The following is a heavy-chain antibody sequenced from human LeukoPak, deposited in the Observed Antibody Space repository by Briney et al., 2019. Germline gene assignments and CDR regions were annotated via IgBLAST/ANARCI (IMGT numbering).Heavy chain of an antibody. V-gene: IGHV4-39*07. Sequence: SETLSLTCTVSGGSVSSSSYYWSWIRQPPGKVLEWIGEINHSGSTNYNPSLKSRVTISVDTSKNQFSLKLSSVTAADTAVYYCARDPRAVAGIRVDAFDIWGQGTMVTVSS. CDR1: GGSVSSSSYY. D-gene: IGHD6-19*01. J-gene: IGHJ3*02. CDR3: ARDPRAVAGIRVDAFDI. CDR2: INHSGST.